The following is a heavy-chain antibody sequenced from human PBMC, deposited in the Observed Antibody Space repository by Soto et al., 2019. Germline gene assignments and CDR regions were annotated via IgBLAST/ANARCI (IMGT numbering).Heavy chain of an antibody. Sequence: VQLVETGGGLIQPGGSLRLSCAASGFTVSSHYMSWVRQTPGKGLEWVSILYASDSTFYADSVEGRFTISRDNSKNTVYLQLNSLRAEDMAVYYCATTVTRLIAFDVWGQGTMVTVSS. CDR2: LYASDST. CDR3: ATTVTRLIAFDV. D-gene: IGHD4-17*01. CDR1: GFTVSSHY. V-gene: IGHV3-53*02. J-gene: IGHJ3*01.